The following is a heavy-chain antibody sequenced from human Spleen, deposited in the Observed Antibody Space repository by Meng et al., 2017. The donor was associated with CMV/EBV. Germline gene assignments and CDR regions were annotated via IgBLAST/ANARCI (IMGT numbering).Heavy chain of an antibody. J-gene: IGHJ6*02. Sequence: GESLKISCAASGFTVSSNYMSWVRQAPGKGLEWVSVIYSGGSTYYADSVKGRFTISRDNSKNTLYLQMNSLRAEDTAVYYCARDSMDSAVVVPAAIVAYYGMDVWGQGTTVTVSS. CDR1: GFTVSSNY. CDR3: ARDSMDSAVVVPAAIVAYYGMDV. V-gene: IGHV3-66*01. D-gene: IGHD2-2*02. CDR2: IYSGGST.